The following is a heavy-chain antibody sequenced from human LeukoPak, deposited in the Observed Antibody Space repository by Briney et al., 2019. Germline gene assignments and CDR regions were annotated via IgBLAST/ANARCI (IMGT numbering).Heavy chain of an antibody. J-gene: IGHJ4*02. Sequence: PSETLSLTCTVSGGSISSGGFYWGWIRQHPGKGLEWIGYIYHNGNTYHNPSLKSRITISVDTSKNQFSLKLSSVTAADTAVYYCARAGNYYYSSGYYSHFDYWGQGTLVTVSS. V-gene: IGHV4-31*03. CDR1: GGSISSGGFY. CDR2: IYHNGNT. CDR3: ARAGNYYYSSGYYSHFDY. D-gene: IGHD3-22*01.